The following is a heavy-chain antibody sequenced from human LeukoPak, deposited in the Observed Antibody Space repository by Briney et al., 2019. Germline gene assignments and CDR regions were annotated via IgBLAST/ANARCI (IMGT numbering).Heavy chain of an antibody. Sequence: GGSLRLSCAASGFTVSSNYMSWVRQAPGKGLEWVSVIYSGGSTYYADSVKGRFTISRDNSKNTLYLQMNSLRAEDTAVYYCAKELRRDSVAVTTDYWGQGTLVTVSS. V-gene: IGHV3-53*01. D-gene: IGHD6-19*01. CDR1: GFTVSSNY. CDR2: IYSGGST. CDR3: AKELRRDSVAVTTDY. J-gene: IGHJ4*02.